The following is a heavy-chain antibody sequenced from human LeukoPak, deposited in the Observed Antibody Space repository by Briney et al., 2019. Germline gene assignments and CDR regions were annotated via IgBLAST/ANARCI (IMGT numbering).Heavy chain of an antibody. J-gene: IGHJ4*02. Sequence: GGSLRLSCAASGFTFSSYSMNWVRQAPGKGLEWVSSISSSSSYIYYADSVKGRFTISRDNAKNSLYLQMNSLRAEDTAVYYCAGAGGNFLDYWGQGTLVTVSS. CDR3: AGAGGNFLDY. CDR1: GFTFSSYS. D-gene: IGHD4-23*01. CDR2: ISSSSSYI. V-gene: IGHV3-21*01.